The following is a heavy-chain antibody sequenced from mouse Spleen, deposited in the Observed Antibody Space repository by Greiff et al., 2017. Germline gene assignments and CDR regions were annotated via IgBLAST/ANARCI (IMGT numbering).Heavy chain of an antibody. CDR3: ARSLYEAMDY. J-gene: IGHJ4*01. Sequence: VQLQESGPELVKPGASVKISCKASGFSFTSYYIHWVKQRPGQGLEWIGWIYPGSGNTKYNEKFKGKATLTADTSSSTAYMQLSSLTTEDSAVYYFARSLYEAMDYWGQGTSVTVSS. CDR2: IYPGSGNT. CDR1: GFSFTSYY. D-gene: IGHD1-1*01. V-gene: IGHV1-66*01.